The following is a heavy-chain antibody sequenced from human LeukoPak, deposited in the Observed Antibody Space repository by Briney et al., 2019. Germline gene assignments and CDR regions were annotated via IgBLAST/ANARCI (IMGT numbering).Heavy chain of an antibody. Sequence: GGSLRLSCAASGFTFSSYAMSWVRQAPGKGLEWVSAISGSGGSTYYADPVKGRFTISRDNSKNTLYLQMNSLRAEDTAVYYCAKGSGYYQPNPLDYWGQEPLVTVSS. V-gene: IGHV3-23*01. CDR1: GFTFSSYA. J-gene: IGHJ4*02. D-gene: IGHD3-22*01. CDR3: AKGSGYYQPNPLDY. CDR2: ISGSGGST.